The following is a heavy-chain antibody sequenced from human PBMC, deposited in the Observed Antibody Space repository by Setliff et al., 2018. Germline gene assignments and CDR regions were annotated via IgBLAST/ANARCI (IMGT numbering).Heavy chain of an antibody. CDR3: ASRRTGPGGWFDY. D-gene: IGHD1-26*01. J-gene: IGHJ5*01. Sequence: SETLSLTCTVSGGSISSYYWSWIRQPPGKGLEWIGYIYTSGSTNHNPSLKSRVTISVDTSKNQFSLKLTSVTAADTAIYYCASRRTGPGGWFDYWGQGTLVTVSS. CDR1: GGSISSYY. V-gene: IGHV4-4*08. CDR2: IYTSGST.